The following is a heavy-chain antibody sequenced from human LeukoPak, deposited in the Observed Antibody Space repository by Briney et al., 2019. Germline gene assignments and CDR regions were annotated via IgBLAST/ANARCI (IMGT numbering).Heavy chain of an antibody. J-gene: IGHJ4*02. V-gene: IGHV3-7*01. Sequence: GGSLRLSCAASGFTVSSNYMSWVRQAPEKGLEWVANIKQDGRVKQYVDSMKGRFTISRDNAKNSLYLQMNSLRAEDTAVHYCARDRDDGGFDYWGQGILVTVSS. CDR3: ARDRDDGGFDY. CDR2: IKQDGRVK. CDR1: GFTVSSNY. D-gene: IGHD4-23*01.